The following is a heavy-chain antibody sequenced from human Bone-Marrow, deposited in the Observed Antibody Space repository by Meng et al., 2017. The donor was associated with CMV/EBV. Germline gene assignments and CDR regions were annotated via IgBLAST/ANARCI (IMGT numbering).Heavy chain of an antibody. D-gene: IGHD2/OR15-2a*01. J-gene: IGHJ4*02. CDR2: LYYNGDT. CDR1: GGPIGSNYY. CDR3: AQRIYIDSYYFDS. Sequence: HRQTQEDGPGLLKPSGTPSPTSTVPGGPIGSNYYWGGIRQSPGKGLEWIGSLYYNGDTYYNPSLKSRVTLSVDTSKNQFSLKLNSVIAADTAVYYCAQRIYIDSYYFDSWGQGTLVTVSS. V-gene: IGHV4-39*07.